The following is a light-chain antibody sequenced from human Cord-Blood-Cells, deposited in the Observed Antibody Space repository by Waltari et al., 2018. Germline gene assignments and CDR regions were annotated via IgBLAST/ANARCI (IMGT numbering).Light chain of an antibody. CDR3: QQYDNLPPLT. Sequence: DIQMTQSPSSLSASVGDRVTITCQASQDISNYLNWYQQKPGKAPKLLIYDASNLETGVPSRFIGSGSGTDFTFTISSLQPEDIATYDCQQYDNLPPLTFGGGTKVEIK. J-gene: IGKJ4*01. CDR1: QDISNY. CDR2: DAS. V-gene: IGKV1-33*01.